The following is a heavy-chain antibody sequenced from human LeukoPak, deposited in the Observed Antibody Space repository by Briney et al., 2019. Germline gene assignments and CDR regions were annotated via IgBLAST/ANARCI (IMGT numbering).Heavy chain of an antibody. J-gene: IGHJ2*01. CDR3: ARVSSSWYQDWYFDL. V-gene: IGHV4-4*02. CDR2: IYHSGST. CDR1: GGSISSSNW. Sequence: PSETLSLTCAVSGGSISSSNWWSWVRQSPGKGLEWIGEIYHSGSTNFNPSLKNRVTILIDMSKNQFSLKLSSVTAADTAVYYCARVSSSWYQDWYFDLWGRGTVVTVSS. D-gene: IGHD6-13*01.